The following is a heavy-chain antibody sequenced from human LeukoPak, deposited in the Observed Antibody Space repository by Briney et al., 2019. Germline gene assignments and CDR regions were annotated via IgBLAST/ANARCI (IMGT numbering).Heavy chain of an antibody. J-gene: IGHJ2*01. CDR2: IYYSGST. V-gene: IGHV4-61*01. CDR1: GGSVSSGSYY. CDR3: ARNSPVYWNFDL. D-gene: IGHD2/OR15-2a*01. Sequence: PSETLSLTCTVSGGSVSSGSYYWSWIRQPPGKGLEWIGYIYYSGSTNYNPSLKSRVTISVDTSKNQFSLKLSSVTAADTAIYYCARNSPVYWNFDLWGRGTLVSVSS.